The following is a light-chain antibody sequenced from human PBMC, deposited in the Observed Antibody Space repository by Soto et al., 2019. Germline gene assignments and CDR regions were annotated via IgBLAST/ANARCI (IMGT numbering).Light chain of an antibody. Sequence: QSVLTQPASVSGSPGQSITISCTGTSSDVGGYNYVSWYQQHPGKAPKLMIYDISNRPSGVSNRFHGSKSGNTASLTISGLQAEDEADYSCSSYTRSSPLVFGTGTKVTVL. J-gene: IGLJ1*01. CDR2: DIS. V-gene: IGLV2-14*01. CDR3: SSYTRSSPLV. CDR1: SSDVGGYNY.